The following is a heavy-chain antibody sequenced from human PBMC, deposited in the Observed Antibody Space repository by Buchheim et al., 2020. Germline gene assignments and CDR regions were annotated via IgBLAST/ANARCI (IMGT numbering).Heavy chain of an antibody. J-gene: IGHJ5*02. CDR1: GYTFTDYY. D-gene: IGHD5-24*01. Sequence: QVHLVQSGAEVKEPGASVKVSCKASGYTFTDYYIHWVRQAPGQGLEWMAWINPNGSDTRCAQKFQARVTVTRDTSISTAYMELSGLRSDDTAVDYCARAPYNDRVDPWGQGTL. V-gene: IGHV1-2*02. CDR3: ARAPYNDRVDP. CDR2: INPNGSDT.